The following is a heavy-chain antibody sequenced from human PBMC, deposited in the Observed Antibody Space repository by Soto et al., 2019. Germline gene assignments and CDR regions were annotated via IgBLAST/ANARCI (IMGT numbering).Heavy chain of an antibody. V-gene: IGHV4-59*01. J-gene: IGHJ6*02. Sequence: QVRLQESGPGLVKPSETLSLTCTVPGGSISRYYWSWIRQTPGKGLEWIGYLYNTGSTIYNPSLESRVTISVDTSKNQFSLKLNSVTAADTAVYFCARDLWGYCGTDCYPLDVWGPGTTVTVSS. D-gene: IGHD2-21*02. CDR3: ARDLWGYCGTDCYPLDV. CDR2: LYNTGST. CDR1: GGSISRYY.